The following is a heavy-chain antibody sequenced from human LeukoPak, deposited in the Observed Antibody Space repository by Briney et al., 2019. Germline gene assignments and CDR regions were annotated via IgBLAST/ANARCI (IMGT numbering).Heavy chain of an antibody. CDR3: VLGPEPYYFDY. J-gene: IGHJ4*02. D-gene: IGHD1-14*01. CDR2: ISYDGSNK. Sequence: PGGSLRLSCAASGFTFSSYDMSWVRQAPGKGLEWVAVISYDGSNKYYADSVKGRFTISRDNSKNALYLQMNSLRAEDTAVYYCVLGPEPYYFDYWGQGTLVTVSS. V-gene: IGHV3-30*03. CDR1: GFTFSSYD.